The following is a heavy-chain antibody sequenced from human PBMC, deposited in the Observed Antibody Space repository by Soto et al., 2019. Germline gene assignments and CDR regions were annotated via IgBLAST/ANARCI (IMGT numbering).Heavy chain of an antibody. CDR2: IKEDEIEI. J-gene: IGHJ4*02. V-gene: IGHV3-7*04. CDR1: GFPFGGYW. Sequence: EVQLVESGGGLVQPGGSLRLSCATSGFPFGGYWMNWVRQTPEKGLEWVAIIKEDEIEIYYLESVTVRFTISRDSAKKSGPLRTISLRAEETAIYYGARGRGFLIDFWGQGTVVTVSS. CDR3: ARGRGFLIDF.